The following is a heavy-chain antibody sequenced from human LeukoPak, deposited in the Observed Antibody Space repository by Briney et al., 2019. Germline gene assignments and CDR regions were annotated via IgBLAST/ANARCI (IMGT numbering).Heavy chain of an antibody. CDR2: ISSSGSTI. CDR1: GFTVSSNY. D-gene: IGHD3-10*02. CDR3: AELGITMIGGV. J-gene: IGHJ6*04. Sequence: GGSLRLSCAASGFTVSSNYMNWVRQAPGKGLEWVSYISSSGSTIYYADSVKGRFTISRDNAKNSLYLQMNSLRAEDTAVYYCAELGITMIGGVWGKGTTVTTSS. V-gene: IGHV3-48*03.